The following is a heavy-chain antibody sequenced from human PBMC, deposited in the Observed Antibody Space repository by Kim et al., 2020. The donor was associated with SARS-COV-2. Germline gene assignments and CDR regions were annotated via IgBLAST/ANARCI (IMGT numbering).Heavy chain of an antibody. CDR3: ARQVRGVIIMDYYYGMDV. CDR1: GFTFSSYG. D-gene: IGHD3-10*01. Sequence: GGSLRLSCAASGFTFSSYGMHWVRQAPGKGLEWVAVIWYDGSNKYYADSVKGRFTISRDNSKNTLYLQMNSLRAEDTAVYYCARQVRGVIIMDYYYGMDVWGQGTTVTVSS. V-gene: IGHV3-33*01. J-gene: IGHJ6*02. CDR2: IWYDGSNK.